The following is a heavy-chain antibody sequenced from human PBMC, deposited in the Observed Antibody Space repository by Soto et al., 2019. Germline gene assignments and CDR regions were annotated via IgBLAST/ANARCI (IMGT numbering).Heavy chain of an antibody. V-gene: IGHV3-23*01. D-gene: IGHD3-10*01. CDR1: GFTFSSYA. CDR2: ISGSGGST. CDR3: AKYYYGSVAPGFFDY. Sequence: SGGSLRLSCAASGFTFSSYAMSWVRQAPGKGLEWVSAISGSGGSTYYADSVKGRFTISRDNSKNTLYLQMNSLRAEDTAVYYCAKYYYGSVAPGFFDYWGQGTLVTVSS. J-gene: IGHJ4*02.